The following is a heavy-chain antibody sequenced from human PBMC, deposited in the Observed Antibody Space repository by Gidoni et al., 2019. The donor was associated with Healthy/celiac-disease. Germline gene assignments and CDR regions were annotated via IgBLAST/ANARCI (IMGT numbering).Heavy chain of an antibody. D-gene: IGHD5-12*01. V-gene: IGHV3-23*01. CDR1: GFTFSSYA. CDR2: ISGSGGST. CDR3: AKVFPPEMATIREFFDYYYYGMDV. J-gene: IGHJ6*02. Sequence: EVQLLESGGGLVQPGGSLRLSCAASGFTFSSYAMSWVRQAPGKGLGWVSAISGSGGSTYYADSVKGRFTISRDNSKNTLYLQMNSLRAEDTAVYYCAKVFPPEMATIREFFDYYYYGMDVWGQGTTVTVSS.